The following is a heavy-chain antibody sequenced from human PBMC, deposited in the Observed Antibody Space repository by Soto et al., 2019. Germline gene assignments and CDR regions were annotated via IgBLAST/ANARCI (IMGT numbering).Heavy chain of an antibody. D-gene: IGHD3-22*01. Sequence: GGSLRLSCAASGFTFSSYWMSWVRQAPGKGLEWVANIKQDGSEKYYVDSVKGRFTISRDNAKNSLYLQMNSLRAEDTAVYYCARALGSTHYYYDSSGYFGVDYWGQGTLVTV. CDR3: ARALGSTHYYYDSSGYFGVDY. J-gene: IGHJ4*02. V-gene: IGHV3-7*01. CDR1: GFTFSSYW. CDR2: IKQDGSEK.